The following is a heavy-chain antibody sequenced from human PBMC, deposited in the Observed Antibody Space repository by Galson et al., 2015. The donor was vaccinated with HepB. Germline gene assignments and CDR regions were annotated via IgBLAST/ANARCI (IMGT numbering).Heavy chain of an antibody. CDR2: ISYDGSNK. V-gene: IGHV3-30*18. Sequence: SLRLSCAASGFTFSSYGMHWVRQAPGKGLEWVAVISYDGSNKYYADSVKGRFTISRDNSKNTLYLQMNSLRAEDTAVYYCAKAITMVRGVIFLFDYWGQGTLVTVSS. D-gene: IGHD3-10*01. J-gene: IGHJ4*02. CDR1: GFTFSSYG. CDR3: AKAITMVRGVIFLFDY.